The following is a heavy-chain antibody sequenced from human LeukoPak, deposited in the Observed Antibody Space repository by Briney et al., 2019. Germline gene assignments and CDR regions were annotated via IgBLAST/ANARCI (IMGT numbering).Heavy chain of an antibody. D-gene: IGHD2-21*02. CDR1: GFIFSSYA. Sequence: GGSLRLSCTASGFIFSSYAMTWARQAPGKGLECVSVISGIGTTTYYTDSVKGRFTISRDNSKNTLFLQTNSLRVEDTATYYCTKKRTASVTDWFDPWGQGTLVTVSS. CDR2: ISGIGTTT. CDR3: TKKRTASVTDWFDP. V-gene: IGHV3-23*01. J-gene: IGHJ5*02.